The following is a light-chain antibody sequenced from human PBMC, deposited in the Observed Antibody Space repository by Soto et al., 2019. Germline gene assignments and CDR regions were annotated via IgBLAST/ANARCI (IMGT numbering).Light chain of an antibody. V-gene: IGLV2-8*01. CDR2: EVS. Sequence: QSALTQPPSASGSPGQSVTISCIGTSSDVGGYNYVSWYQQHPGKAPKLMIYEVSKRPSWVPDRFSGSKSGNTASLTVSGLQAEDEADDYCSSYAASNNLGVFGGGTKLTVL. CDR1: SSDVGGYNY. CDR3: SSYAASNNLGV. J-gene: IGLJ2*01.